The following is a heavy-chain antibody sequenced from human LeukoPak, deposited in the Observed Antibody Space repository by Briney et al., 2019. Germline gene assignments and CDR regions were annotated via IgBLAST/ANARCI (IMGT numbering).Heavy chain of an antibody. CDR3: ARPLQGIVGATGFDY. J-gene: IGHJ4*02. CDR1: EYSFATYW. D-gene: IGHD1-26*01. CDR2: IYPSDSDT. Sequence: HGESLKISCQGSEYSFATYWIAWLRQMPEKGLEWMGIIYPSDSDTRYSPSFQGQVTISADKSIKTAYLQWSSLKASDTAMYYCARPLQGIVGATGFDYWGQGTLVTVSS. V-gene: IGHV5-51*01.